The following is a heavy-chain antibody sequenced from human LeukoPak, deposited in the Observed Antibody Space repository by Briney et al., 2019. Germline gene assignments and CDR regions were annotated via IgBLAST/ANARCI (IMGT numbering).Heavy chain of an antibody. CDR3: ARALGDDPENWFDH. D-gene: IGHD2-21*02. CDR2: INLNSGGR. Sequence: VGSASVSCEASGYTFIGYYMHCGCDAPGEGVGRMGWINLNSGGRNYAQKFQGRVTMTRDTSISTVYMELSRMRADDTAVYYCARALGDDPENWFDHWGQGTLVTVSS. CDR1: GYTFIGYY. V-gene: IGHV1-2*02. J-gene: IGHJ5*02.